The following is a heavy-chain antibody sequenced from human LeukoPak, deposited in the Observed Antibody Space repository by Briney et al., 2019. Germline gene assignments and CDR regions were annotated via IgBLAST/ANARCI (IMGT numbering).Heavy chain of an antibody. CDR1: GFTFDDHA. V-gene: IGHV3-9*01. CDR3: AKEKNGMDV. J-gene: IGHJ6*02. CDR2: ISWNSGSI. Sequence: SLRLSCAPSGFTFDDHAMQWARHAPGKGLEWVSGISWNSGSIGYADSVKGRFTISRDNAKNSLYLQMNSLRAEDTALYYCAKEKNGMDVWGQGTTVTVSS.